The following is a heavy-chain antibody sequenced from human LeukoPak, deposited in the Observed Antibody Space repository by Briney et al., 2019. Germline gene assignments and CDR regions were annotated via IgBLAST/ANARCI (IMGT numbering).Heavy chain of an antibody. CDR2: IIPIFGTA. D-gene: IGHD2-2*01. Sequence: ASVKVSCKASGGTFSSYAISWVRQAPGQGLEWMGGIIPIFGTANYAQKFQGRVTITTDESTSTAYMELSSLRSEDTAVYYCARERYIVVAPAAYNWFDTWGQGTLVTVSS. J-gene: IGHJ5*02. V-gene: IGHV1-69*05. CDR1: GGTFSSYA. CDR3: ARERYIVVAPAAYNWFDT.